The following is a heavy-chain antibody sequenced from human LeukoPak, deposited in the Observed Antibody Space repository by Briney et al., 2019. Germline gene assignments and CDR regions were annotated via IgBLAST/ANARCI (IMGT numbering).Heavy chain of an antibody. CDR2: IYYSGSS. Sequence: PSETLSLTCTVSGGSINNGGYYWSWIRQHPGKGLEWIGYIYYSGSSYYNPSLRSRVTISVDTSKNQFSLKLSSVTAADTAVYYCARHEGNYYDSSGYSYWGQGTLVTVSS. D-gene: IGHD3-22*01. J-gene: IGHJ4*02. CDR1: GGSINNGGYY. V-gene: IGHV4-30-4*01. CDR3: ARHEGNYYDSSGYSY.